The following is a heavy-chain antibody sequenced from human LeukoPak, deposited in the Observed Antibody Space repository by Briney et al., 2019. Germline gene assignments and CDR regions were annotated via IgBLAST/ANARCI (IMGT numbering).Heavy chain of an antibody. CDR1: GFTFSSYA. J-gene: IGHJ3*02. CDR3: AKFAGSPVRYFDWFSDAFDI. CDR2: ISGSGGST. V-gene: IGHV3-23*01. Sequence: GGSLRLSCAASGFTFSSYAMSWVHQAPGKGLEWVSAISGSGGSTYYADSVKGRFTISRDNSKNTLYLQMNSLRAEDTAVYYCAKFAGSPVRYFDWFSDAFDIWGQGTMVTVSS. D-gene: IGHD3-9*01.